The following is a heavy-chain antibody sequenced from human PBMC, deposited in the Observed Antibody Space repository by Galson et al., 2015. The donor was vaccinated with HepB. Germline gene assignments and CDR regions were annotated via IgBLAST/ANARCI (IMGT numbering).Heavy chain of an antibody. CDR1: GDSVSGSY. CDR2: ISSSGSS. CDR3: ARRGAMTSDGWDNWFDS. J-gene: IGHJ5*01. D-gene: IGHD3-16*01. Sequence: TLSLTCTVSGDSVSGSYWNWIRQPPGQALEWIGYISSSGSSLYNPSLRSRVTISLDTSENQFSLKLSSVTAADTAIYFCARRGAMTSDGWDNWFDSWGQGFLVTVSS. V-gene: IGHV4-59*08.